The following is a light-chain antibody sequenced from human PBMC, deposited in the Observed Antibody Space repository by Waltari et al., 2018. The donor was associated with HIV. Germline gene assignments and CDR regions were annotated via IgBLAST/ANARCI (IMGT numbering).Light chain of an antibody. CDR3: VLYVRSGRV. Sequence: QAVVTQEPSLSVSPGKTITLSCGLSSASVSTSFFPSWYQLTPGQPPRSRLYRTGVRSSGVPVRFSGAIVGNKASLTITGAQAEDEAVYDCVLYVRSGRVFGGGTRLTVL. V-gene: IGLV8-61*01. J-gene: IGLJ2*01. CDR2: RTG. CDR1: SASVSTSFF.